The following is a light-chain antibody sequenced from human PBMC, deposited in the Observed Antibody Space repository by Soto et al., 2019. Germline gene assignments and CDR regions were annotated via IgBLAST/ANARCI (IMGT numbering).Light chain of an antibody. J-gene: IGKJ3*01. V-gene: IGKV3-15*01. CDR3: QQYNNWPFT. CDR2: GAS. CDR1: QSVSSN. Sequence: EIVMTQSPATLSVSPGERATLSCRASQSVSSNLAWYQQKPGQAPRLLIYGASTRATGIPARFSGSGSGTECTLTISSLQSEDFAVYYCQQYNNWPFTFGPGTTLDIK.